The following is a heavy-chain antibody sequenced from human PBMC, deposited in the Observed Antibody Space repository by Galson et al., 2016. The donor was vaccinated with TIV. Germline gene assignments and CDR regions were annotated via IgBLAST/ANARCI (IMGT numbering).Heavy chain of an antibody. CDR1: GYTFTSFG. D-gene: IGHD6-6*01. J-gene: IGHJ6*02. CDR3: TRDRSIAAPRDMDV. CDR2: ISGYNGKT. Sequence: SVKVSCKATGYTFTSFGIAWVRQAPGQGLEWMGWISGYNGKTYYAQKFQDRVTMTTDTSTNTAYMELRSLRSDATAVYYCTRDRSIAAPRDMDVWGQGTAVTVSS. V-gene: IGHV1-18*01.